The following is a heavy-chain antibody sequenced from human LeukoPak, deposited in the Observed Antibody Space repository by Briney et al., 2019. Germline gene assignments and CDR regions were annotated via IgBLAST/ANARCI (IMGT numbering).Heavy chain of an antibody. Sequence: TSETLSLTCTVSGGSIRSSSYYWGWIRQPPGKGLEWIGRIYYSGSTYYNASLKSRGTISVDTSKHQFSLKLNSVTAADTAVYFCARQVVAVAGTGYFDYWGQGTLVTVSS. J-gene: IGHJ4*02. V-gene: IGHV4-39*01. CDR2: IYYSGST. CDR3: ARQVVAVAGTGYFDY. CDR1: GGSIRSSSYY. D-gene: IGHD6-19*01.